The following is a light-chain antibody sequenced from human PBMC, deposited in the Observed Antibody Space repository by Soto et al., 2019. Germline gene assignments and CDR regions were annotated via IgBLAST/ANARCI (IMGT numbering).Light chain of an antibody. V-gene: IGKV3-15*01. J-gene: IGKJ1*01. CDR3: QHYNSWPPWA. Sequence: EIVMTQSPATLSVSPGERATLSCRASQSVSTNLAWYQQKPGQAPRLLIYGASTRATDIPARFSGSGSGTEFTLTISSLQSEDVAVYYCQHYNSWPPWAFGQGTKVEI. CDR2: GAS. CDR1: QSVSTN.